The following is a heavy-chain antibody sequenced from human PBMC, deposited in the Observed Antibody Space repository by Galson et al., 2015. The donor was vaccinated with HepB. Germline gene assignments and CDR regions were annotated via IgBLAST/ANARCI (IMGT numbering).Heavy chain of an antibody. CDR1: GFTFSSYS. V-gene: IGHV3-21*01. CDR3: ARDRGYSSSWYRGTTEFDY. Sequence: SLRLSCAASGFTFSSYSMNWVRQAPGKGLEWVSSISSSSSYIYYADSVKGRFTISRDNAKNSLYLQMNSLRAEDTAVYYCARDRGYSSSWYRGTTEFDYWGQGTLVTVSS. D-gene: IGHD6-13*01. CDR2: ISSSSSYI. J-gene: IGHJ4*02.